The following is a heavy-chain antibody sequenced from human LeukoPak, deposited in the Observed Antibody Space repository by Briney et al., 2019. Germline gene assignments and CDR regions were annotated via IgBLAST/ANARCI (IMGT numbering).Heavy chain of an antibody. V-gene: IGHV4-61*08. CDR2: IYYSGST. Sequence: SETLSLTCTVSGGSISSGGYYWSWIRQHPGKGLEWVGYIYYSGSTNYNPSLKSRVTISVDTSKNQFSLKLSSVTAADTAVYYCARDRGIAVAGTGEDYFDYWGQGTLVTVSS. CDR1: GGSISSGGYY. J-gene: IGHJ4*02. D-gene: IGHD6-19*01. CDR3: ARDRGIAVAGTGEDYFDY.